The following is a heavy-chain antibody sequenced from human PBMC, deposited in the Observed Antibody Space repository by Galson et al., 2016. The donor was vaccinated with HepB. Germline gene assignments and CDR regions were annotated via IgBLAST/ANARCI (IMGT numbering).Heavy chain of an antibody. CDR2: ISYDGSNK. Sequence: LRLSCAASGFTFSSYGMHWVRQAPGKGLESVAIISYDGSNKYYADSVKGRFTISRDNSKNTLYLQMNSLRAEDTAVYYCAKDIRSSWYNFYFYYGMDVWGQGTTVTVSS. CDR3: AKDIRSSWYNFYFYYGMDV. D-gene: IGHD6-13*01. V-gene: IGHV3-30*18. J-gene: IGHJ6*02. CDR1: GFTFSSYG.